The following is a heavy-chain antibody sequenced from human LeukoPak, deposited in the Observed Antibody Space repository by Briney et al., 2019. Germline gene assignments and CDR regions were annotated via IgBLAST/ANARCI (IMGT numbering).Heavy chain of an antibody. CDR1: GGSVNSGGYY. V-gene: IGHV4-31*03. Sequence: SQTLSLTCTVSGGSVNSGGYYWTWIRQHPGKGLEWLGYIYYSGRTYYNPSLKSRITISLDTSKNQYSLNLTSVSAADTAFYFCARSSDYGDYDWGQGTLITVSS. J-gene: IGHJ4*02. CDR3: ARSSDYGDYD. CDR2: IYYSGRT. D-gene: IGHD4-17*01.